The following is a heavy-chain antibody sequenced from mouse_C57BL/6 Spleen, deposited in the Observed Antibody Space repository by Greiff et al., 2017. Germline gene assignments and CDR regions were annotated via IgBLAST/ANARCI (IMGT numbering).Heavy chain of an antibody. CDR1: GFTFTDYY. J-gene: IGHJ4*01. CDR2: IRNKANGYTT. V-gene: IGHV7-3*01. CDR3: ARYIDDCYGSRCYAMDD. D-gene: IGHD1-1*01. Sequence: EVHLVESGGGLVQPGGSLSLSCAASGFTFTDYYMSWVRQPPGKALEWLGFIRNKANGYTTEYSASVKGRFTISRDNSQSILYLQMNALRAEDSATYYCARYIDDCYGSRCYAMDDWGQGTSVTVSS.